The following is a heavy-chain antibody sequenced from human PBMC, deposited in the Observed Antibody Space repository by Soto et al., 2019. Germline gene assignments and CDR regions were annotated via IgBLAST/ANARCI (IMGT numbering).Heavy chain of an antibody. CDR3: ARDGVLGYCSGGSCYSGTEAFDI. J-gene: IGHJ3*02. CDR2: IIPILGIA. D-gene: IGHD2-15*01. V-gene: IGHV1-69*04. Sequence: GASVKVSCKASGGTFSSYTISWVGQAPGQRDEWMGRIIPILGIANYAPKFQGRVTITADKSTSTAYMELSSLRSEDTAVYYCARDGVLGYCSGGSCYSGTEAFDIWGQGTMVTVSS. CDR1: GGTFSSYT.